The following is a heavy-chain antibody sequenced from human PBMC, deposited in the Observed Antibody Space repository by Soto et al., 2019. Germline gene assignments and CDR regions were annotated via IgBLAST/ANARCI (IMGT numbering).Heavy chain of an antibody. CDR2: ISSSSSYI. CDR1: GFTFSSYS. D-gene: IGHD6-13*01. Sequence: EVQLVESGGGLVKPGGSLRLSCAASGFTFSSYSMNWVRQAPGKGLEWVSSISSSSSYIYYADSVKGRFTISRDNAKNSLYLQMYSLRAEDTAVYYCARDFSGQLVDYGMDVWGQGTTVTVSS. J-gene: IGHJ6*02. V-gene: IGHV3-21*01. CDR3: ARDFSGQLVDYGMDV.